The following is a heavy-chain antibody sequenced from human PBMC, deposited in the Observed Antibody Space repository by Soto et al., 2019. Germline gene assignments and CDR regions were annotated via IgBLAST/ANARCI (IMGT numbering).Heavy chain of an antibody. Sequence: GGSLRLSCAASGFTFSTYGMHWVRQAPGKGLEWVAVISYDGINKYYADSVKGRFTISRDSSKNTLYLQMNSLRAEDTAIYYCAKDQGGYPSVFEYWGQGTLVTVSS. CDR1: GFTFSTYG. J-gene: IGHJ4*02. CDR3: AKDQGGYPSVFEY. D-gene: IGHD5-12*01. CDR2: ISYDGINK. V-gene: IGHV3-30*18.